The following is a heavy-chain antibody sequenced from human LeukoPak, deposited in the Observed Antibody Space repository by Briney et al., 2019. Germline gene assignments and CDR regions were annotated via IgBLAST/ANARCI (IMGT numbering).Heavy chain of an antibody. D-gene: IGHD6-13*01. CDR1: GYSISSGYY. V-gene: IGHV4-38-2*02. CDR3: ARDPSSSWYQGGFDY. CDR2: IYHSGST. J-gene: IGHJ4*02. Sequence: SETLSLTCTVSGYSISSGYYWGWIRQPPGKGLEGIVSIYHSGSTYYNPSLKSRVTISVDTSKNQFSLKLRSVTAADTAVYYCARDPSSSWYQGGFDYRGQGTLVTVSS.